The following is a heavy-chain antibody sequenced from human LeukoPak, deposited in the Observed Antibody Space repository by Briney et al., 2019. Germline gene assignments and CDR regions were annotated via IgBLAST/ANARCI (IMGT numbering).Heavy chain of an antibody. Sequence: SETLSLTCAISGGSISGTAYYWSWIRQPPGKGLEWIGYIYTSGSTNYNPSLKSRVTISVDTSKNQFSLKLSSVTAADTAVYYCARGGGYCSSTSCYMPYYYYYYMDVWGKGTTVTVSS. J-gene: IGHJ6*03. CDR1: GGSISGTAYY. D-gene: IGHD2-2*02. V-gene: IGHV4-4*09. CDR2: IYTSGST. CDR3: ARGGGYCSSTSCYMPYYYYYYMDV.